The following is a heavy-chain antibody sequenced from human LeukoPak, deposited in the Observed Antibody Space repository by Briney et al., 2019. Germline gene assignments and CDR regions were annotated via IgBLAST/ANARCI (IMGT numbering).Heavy chain of an antibody. CDR2: INHSGST. V-gene: IGHV4-34*01. D-gene: IGHD3-16*01. J-gene: IGHJ5*02. CDR3: ARGDLGGWFDP. Sequence: SETLSLTCAVYGGSFSGYYWSWIRQPPGKGLEWIGEINHSGSTNYNPSLKSRVTISVDTSKNQFSLELSSVTAADTAVYYCARGDLGGWFDPWGQGTLVTVSS. CDR1: GGSFSGYY.